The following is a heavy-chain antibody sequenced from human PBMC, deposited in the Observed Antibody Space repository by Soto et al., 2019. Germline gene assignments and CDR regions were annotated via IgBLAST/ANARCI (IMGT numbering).Heavy chain of an antibody. Sequence: QVHLVQSGAEVKKPGASVKVSCQGSGYAFTTYGITWVRQAPGQGLEWMGWISAHNGNTNYAQKLQGRVTVTRDTSTSTAYMELRSLRADDTALYYCAKGTAVTTGDMAYWGQGTLVTVSS. V-gene: IGHV1-18*01. D-gene: IGHD4-17*01. CDR2: ISAHNGNT. CDR1: GYAFTTYG. J-gene: IGHJ4*02. CDR3: AKGTAVTTGDMAY.